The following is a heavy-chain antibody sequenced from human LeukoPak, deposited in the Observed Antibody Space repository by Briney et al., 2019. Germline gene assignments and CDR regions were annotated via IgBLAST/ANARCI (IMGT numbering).Heavy chain of an antibody. CDR2: ISGSGGDT. J-gene: IGHJ6*02. D-gene: IGHD3-22*01. Sequence: PGGSLRLSCAASGFTFSNFLMTWVRQAPGKGPEWVSAISGSGGDTYYADSVKGRFTISRDISSNTLYLQMSSLRAEDTARYYCARAPPYYYDSRGYHYERGNYYYGMDVWGQGTTVTVSS. CDR1: GFTFSNFL. CDR3: ARAPPYYYDSRGYHYERGNYYYGMDV. V-gene: IGHV3-23*01.